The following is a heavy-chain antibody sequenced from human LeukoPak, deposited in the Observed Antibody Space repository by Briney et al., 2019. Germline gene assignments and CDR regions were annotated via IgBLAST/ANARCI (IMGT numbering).Heavy chain of an antibody. Sequence: PSETLSLTCTVSGGSISSYYWSWIRQPAGKGLEWIGRIYTSGSTNCNPSLKSRVTMSVDTSKNQFSLKLSSVTAADTAVYYCARDLVVPAAAYYYYYMDVWGKGTTVTVSS. CDR2: IYTSGST. J-gene: IGHJ6*03. CDR1: GGSISSYY. V-gene: IGHV4-4*07. CDR3: ARDLVVPAAAYYYYYMDV. D-gene: IGHD2-2*01.